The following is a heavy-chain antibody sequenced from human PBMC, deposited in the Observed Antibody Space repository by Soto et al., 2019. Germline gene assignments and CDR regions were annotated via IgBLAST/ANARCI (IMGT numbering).Heavy chain of an antibody. Sequence: QVQLVQSGAEVKRPGSSVKVSCKASGDTFNFYSLNWLRQAPGVGLECVGRVNPILSMSNSAQRFQGRVTMTADKSTSTAYMELRSLRSEDTAIYYCASSYGSGYRAFDYWGQGALVTVSS. CDR2: VNPILSMS. D-gene: IGHD3-10*01. CDR3: ASSYGSGYRAFDY. J-gene: IGHJ4*02. CDR1: GDTFNFYS. V-gene: IGHV1-69*02.